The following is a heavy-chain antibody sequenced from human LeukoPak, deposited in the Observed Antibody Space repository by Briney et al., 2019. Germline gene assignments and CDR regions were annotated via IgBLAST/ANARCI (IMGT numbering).Heavy chain of an antibody. CDR3: ARKGYYDSSDYQDC. CDR2: ISSSSSII. D-gene: IGHD3-22*01. J-gene: IGHJ4*02. Sequence: GGSLRLSCAASGFTFSNYGINWVRQAPGKGLEWLSYISSSSSIIYYADSVKGRFTISRDNAKNSLYLQMNSLRDEDTAVYYCARKGYYDSSDYQDCWGQGTLVTVSS. CDR1: GFTFSNYG. V-gene: IGHV3-48*02.